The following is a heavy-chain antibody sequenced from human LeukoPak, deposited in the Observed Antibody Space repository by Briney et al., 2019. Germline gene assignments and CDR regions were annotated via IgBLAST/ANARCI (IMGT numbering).Heavy chain of an antibody. CDR2: IYYSGST. CDR3: ARSGDSGWSHFYFDY. Sequence: SETLSLTCTVSGGSISSYYWSWIRQPPGKGLEWIGYIYYSGSTNYNPSLKSRVTISVDTSKNQFSLKLSSVTAADTAVYYRARSGDSGWSHFYFDYWGQGTLVTVSS. D-gene: IGHD6-19*01. J-gene: IGHJ4*02. V-gene: IGHV4-59*01. CDR1: GGSISSYY.